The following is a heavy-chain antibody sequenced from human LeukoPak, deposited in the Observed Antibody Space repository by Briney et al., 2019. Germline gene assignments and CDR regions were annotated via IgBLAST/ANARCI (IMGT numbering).Heavy chain of an antibody. J-gene: IGHJ4*02. CDR3: AKVPLRSGWKVFDY. Sequence: GGSLRLSCAASGFTFSSYSMNWVRQAPGKGLEWVSYISSSSSTIYYADSVKGRFTISRDNAKNSLYLQMNSLRAEDTAVHYCAKVPLRSGWKVFDYWGQGTLVTVSS. V-gene: IGHV3-48*01. CDR1: GFTFSSYS. D-gene: IGHD6-19*01. CDR2: ISSSSSTI.